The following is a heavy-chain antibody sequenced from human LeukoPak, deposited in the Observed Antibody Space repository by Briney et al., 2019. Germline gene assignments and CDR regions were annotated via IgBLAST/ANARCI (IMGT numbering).Heavy chain of an antibody. CDR1: EFTFSSYS. Sequence: PGGSLRLSCAASEFTFSSYSMNWVRQAPGKGLEWVSSISSSSSYIYYADSVKGRFTISRDNAKDSLYLQMNSLRAEDTAVYYCARDSTYYYDSSGYRWGQGTLVTVSS. D-gene: IGHD3-22*01. CDR3: ARDSTYYYDSSGYR. CDR2: ISSSSSYI. V-gene: IGHV3-21*01. J-gene: IGHJ4*02.